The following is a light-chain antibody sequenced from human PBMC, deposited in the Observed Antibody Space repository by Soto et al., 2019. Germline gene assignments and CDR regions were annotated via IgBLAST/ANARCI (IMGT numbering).Light chain of an antibody. CDR3: QQYSASPRT. V-gene: IGKV3D-15*01. CDR2: SAS. CDR1: HSISSN. J-gene: IGKJ3*01. Sequence: TQSPATLSVSPGEGATLSCRASHSISSNLAWYQQKPGQAPRLLIHSASTRAPGIPDRFSASGAGTDFTLTISRLEPEDSAVYYCQQYSASPRTFGPGTKVDIK.